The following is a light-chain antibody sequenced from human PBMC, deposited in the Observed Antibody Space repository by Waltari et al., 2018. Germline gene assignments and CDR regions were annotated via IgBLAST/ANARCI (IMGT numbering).Light chain of an antibody. CDR1: SSDVGTYDY. J-gene: IGLJ1*01. CDR2: DVT. V-gene: IGLV2-14*03. Sequence: QSALTQPASVSGSPGQSITISCTGTSSDVGTYDYVSWYQQHPDKAPKLMIYDVTKRPSGIANRFSGSKSGNTASLTISGLQAEDEADYYCSSYTTSSTVYVFGTGTKVTVL. CDR3: SSYTTSSTVYV.